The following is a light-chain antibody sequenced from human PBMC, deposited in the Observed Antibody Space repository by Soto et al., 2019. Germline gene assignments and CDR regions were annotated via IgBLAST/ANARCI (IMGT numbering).Light chain of an antibody. CDR2: AAS. V-gene: IGKV1-39*01. J-gene: IGKJ1*01. Sequence: DIQMTQSPSSLSASVGDRVTITCRASQSISRYLNWYQQKPGKAPKLLIYAASSLQSGVPSRFSGSGSGTDFTLTISSLQPEDFATYYCQQSYSTTPWTFGQATKVEIK. CDR3: QQSYSTTPWT. CDR1: QSISRY.